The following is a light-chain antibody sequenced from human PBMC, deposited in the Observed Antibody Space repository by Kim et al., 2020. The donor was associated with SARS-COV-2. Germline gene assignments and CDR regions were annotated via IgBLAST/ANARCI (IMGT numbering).Light chain of an antibody. Sequence: PGKTARVSCGGNSIGSKSVHWYQQKSGQAPVLVIYYDSDRPSGIPERFSVSNSGNTATLTISRVEAGDEADYYCQVWDSSSDHRVVFGGGTQLTVL. CDR1: SIGSKS. CDR3: QVWDSSSDHRVV. V-gene: IGLV3-21*04. J-gene: IGLJ2*01. CDR2: YDS.